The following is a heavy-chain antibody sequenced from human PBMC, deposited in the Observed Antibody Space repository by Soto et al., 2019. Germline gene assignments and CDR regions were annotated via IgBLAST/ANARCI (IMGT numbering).Heavy chain of an antibody. Sequence: ASETLSLTCSVSGGSISGGGYYWSWIRQHPGKGLEWIGNIQYSGSTSYNPSLKTRLTMSVDTSKNQFSLNLASVTAADTAFYYCARDQRITLFGVVKSIVYFFDEWGQGTLVTVSS. V-gene: IGHV4-31*03. CDR2: IQYSGST. D-gene: IGHD3-3*01. CDR1: GGSISGGGYY. J-gene: IGHJ4*02. CDR3: ARDQRITLFGVVKSIVYFFDE.